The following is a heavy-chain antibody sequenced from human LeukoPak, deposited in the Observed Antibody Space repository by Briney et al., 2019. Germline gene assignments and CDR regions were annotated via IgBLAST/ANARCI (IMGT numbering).Heavy chain of an antibody. CDR3: ARRGSARTFDY. CDR1: GGSISSRSYD. J-gene: IGHJ4*02. CDR2: IYYSGST. D-gene: IGHD5-12*01. V-gene: IGHV4-39*01. Sequence: SETLSLTCTVSGGSISSRSYDWGWIRQPPGKGLEWIGSIYYSGSTYYNPSLKSRVTISVDTSKNQFSLKLSSVTAADTAVYYCARRGSARTFDYWGQGTLVTVSS.